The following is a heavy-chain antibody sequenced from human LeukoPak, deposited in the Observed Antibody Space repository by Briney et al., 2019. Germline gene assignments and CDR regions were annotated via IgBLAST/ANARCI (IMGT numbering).Heavy chain of an antibody. CDR2: IRSGGST. V-gene: IGHV3-53*01. Sequence: GGSLRLSCAASGFTVSSSYMTWVRQAPGKGLEWVSVIRSGGSTVYADSVKGRFTISRDNSKNTLYLQLNSLRAEDTAVYYCAREGSGRTAYNDGLDVWGQGTMVTVSS. CDR1: GFTVSSSY. D-gene: IGHD3-10*01. CDR3: AREGSGRTAYNDGLDV. J-gene: IGHJ3*01.